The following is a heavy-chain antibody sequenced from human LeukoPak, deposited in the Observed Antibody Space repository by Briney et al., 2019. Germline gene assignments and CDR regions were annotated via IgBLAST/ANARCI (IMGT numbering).Heavy chain of an antibody. J-gene: IGHJ1*01. CDR1: GYTFTSYY. D-gene: IGHD6-6*01. CDR3: ASGPIAAPPEYFQH. V-gene: IGHV1-2*02. CDR2: INPNSGGT. Sequence: GSVKVSCKASGYTFTSYYMHWVRQAPGQGLEWMGWINPNSGGTNYAQKFQGRVTMTRDTSISTAYMELSRLRSDDTAVYYCASGPIAAPPEYFQHWGQGTLVTVSS.